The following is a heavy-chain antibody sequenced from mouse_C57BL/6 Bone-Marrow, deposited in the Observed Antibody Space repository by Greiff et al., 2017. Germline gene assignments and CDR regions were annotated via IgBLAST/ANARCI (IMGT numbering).Heavy chain of an antibody. CDR1: GYAFTNYL. D-gene: IGHD3-2*02. J-gene: IGHJ2*01. CDR3: ARKAGYFDY. CDR2: INPGSGGT. V-gene: IGHV1-54*01. Sequence: QVQLQQSGAELVRPGTSVKVSCKASGYAFTNYLIEWVKQRPGQGLEWIGVINPGSGGTNYNEKFKGKATLTADKSSSTAYMQLSSLTSEDSAVYFCARKAGYFDYWGKGTTLTVSS.